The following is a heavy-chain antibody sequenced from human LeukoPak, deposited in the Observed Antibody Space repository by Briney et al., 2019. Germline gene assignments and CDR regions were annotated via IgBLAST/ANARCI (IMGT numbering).Heavy chain of an antibody. CDR2: IWYDGSNT. CDR1: GFTFTSLG. V-gene: IGHV3-33*01. CDR3: ARDKDLPYYFDY. D-gene: IGHD2-2*01. J-gene: IGHJ4*02. Sequence: GGSLRLSCAASGFTFTSLGMHWVRQAPGKGLEWVAVIWYDGSNTYYADSVKGRFTISRDNSKNMLYLQMNSLRAEDTAVYYCARDKDLPYYFDYWGQGTLVTVSS.